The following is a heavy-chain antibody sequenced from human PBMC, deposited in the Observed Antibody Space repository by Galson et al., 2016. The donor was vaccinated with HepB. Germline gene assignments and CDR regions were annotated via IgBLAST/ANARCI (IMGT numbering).Heavy chain of an antibody. J-gene: IGHJ4*02. D-gene: IGHD3-16*02. CDR1: GFSFSTYA. CDR2: IGGSGDNT. CDR3: AKDLLSDYVWGSYRFQD. V-gene: IGHV3-23*01. Sequence: SLRLSCAVSGFSFSTYATSWVRQAPGKGLVWVSTIGGSGDNTYYADSVKGRFTISRDNSMNTLYLQMNSLRAEDTAVYYCAKDLLSDYVWGSYRFQDWGQGAPVTVSS.